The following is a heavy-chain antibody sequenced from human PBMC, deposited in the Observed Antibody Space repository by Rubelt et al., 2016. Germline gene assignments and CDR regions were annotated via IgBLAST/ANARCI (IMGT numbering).Heavy chain of an antibody. CDR2: IYPGDSDT. J-gene: IGHJ4*02. CDR3: ARLPQNTYYFDY. Sequence: EVQLVQSGAEVKKPGESLKISCQGSGYNFAKSWIGWVRQMSGKGLEWMGIIYPGDSDTRYNPSFRGQVTISADKSISTAYLQWSSLKAPDTAMYYCARLPQNTYYFDYWGQGALVMVSS. CDR1: GYNFAKSW. V-gene: IGHV5-51*03.